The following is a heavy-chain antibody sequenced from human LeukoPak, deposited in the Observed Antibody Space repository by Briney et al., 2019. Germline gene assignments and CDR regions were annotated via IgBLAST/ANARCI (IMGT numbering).Heavy chain of an antibody. CDR3: AKRGDSSAYPAYFDS. V-gene: IGHV3-30*02. J-gene: IGHJ4*02. Sequence: PGGSLRLSCAASGFIFDDYSMYWVRQAPGKGLEWVAVIWYDGSNKYYADSVKGRFTISGDNSKNTLFLQMDSLRAEDTAVYYCAKRGDSSAYPAYFDSWGQGTLVTVSS. CDR1: GFIFDDYS. CDR2: IWYDGSNK. D-gene: IGHD3-22*01.